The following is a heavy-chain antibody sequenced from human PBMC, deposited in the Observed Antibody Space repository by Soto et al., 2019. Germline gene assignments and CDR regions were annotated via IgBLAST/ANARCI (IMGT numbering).Heavy chain of an antibody. Sequence: PPETLSLTCSLSGCSISTVDYFWAWLRQPPGQALEYIGYIYKSATTYYNPSFESRVAISVDTSKSQFSLNVTSVTAADTAVYFCARGRYCLTGRCFPNWFDSWGQGALVTVSS. CDR1: GCSISTVDYF. CDR2: IYKSATT. J-gene: IGHJ5*01. CDR3: ARGRYCLTGRCFPNWFDS. D-gene: IGHD7-27*01. V-gene: IGHV4-30-4*01.